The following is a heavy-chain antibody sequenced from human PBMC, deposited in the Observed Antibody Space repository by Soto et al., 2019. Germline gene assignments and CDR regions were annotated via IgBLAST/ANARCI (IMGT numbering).Heavy chain of an antibody. Sequence: QVQLQESGPGLVKPSETLSLTCTVSGGSLTSYYWSWIRQPPGKGLEWIGYIFYSGSTNYSPSLKSRITIAVDTSKNQFSLKLNSVTAADTAVYFCARGALYQYHYMDVWGMGTTVIVSS. CDR2: IFYSGST. CDR1: GGSLTSYY. D-gene: IGHD2-2*02. CDR3: ARGALYQYHYMDV. J-gene: IGHJ6*03. V-gene: IGHV4-59*08.